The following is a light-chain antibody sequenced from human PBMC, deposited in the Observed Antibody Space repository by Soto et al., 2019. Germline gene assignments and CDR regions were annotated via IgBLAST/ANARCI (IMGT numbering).Light chain of an antibody. CDR1: QSVSSSY. CDR3: QQDGSAAWT. CDR2: GAS. Sequence: EIVLTQSPGTLSLSPGERATLSCRASQSVSSSYLAWYQQKPGQAPRLLIYGASSRDTGVPDRFSGSGSETDFILTISRLEPEDFAVDYCQQDGSAAWTFGQGTKVEIK. V-gene: IGKV3-20*01. J-gene: IGKJ1*01.